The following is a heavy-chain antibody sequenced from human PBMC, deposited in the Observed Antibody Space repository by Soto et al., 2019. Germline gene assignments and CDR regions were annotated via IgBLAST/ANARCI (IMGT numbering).Heavy chain of an antibody. V-gene: IGHV4-59*01. D-gene: IGHD6-19*01. CDR2: IYYSGST. J-gene: IGHJ6*02. Sequence: SETLSLTSTISGCSISTYYWSWIRQPPGKGLEWIGYIYYSGSTSYTPSLTSRVTISVDTSKNQFSLKLRPVTAADTAVYYCASDRSSGGDQGYGMDVWGQGTTVTVSS. CDR3: ASDRSSGGDQGYGMDV. CDR1: GCSISTYY.